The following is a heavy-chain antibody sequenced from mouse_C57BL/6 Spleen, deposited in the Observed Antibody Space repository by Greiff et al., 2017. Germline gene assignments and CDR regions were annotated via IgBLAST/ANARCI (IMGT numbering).Heavy chain of an antibody. J-gene: IGHJ2*01. V-gene: IGHV1-81*01. D-gene: IGHD2-1*01. CDR3: AGGGNYGGDFDD. CDR1: GYTFTSYG. Sequence: QVQLQQSGAELARPGASVKLSCKASGYTFTSYGISWVKQRTGQGLEWIGEIYPRSGNTYYNEKFKGKATLTADKSSSTAYMELRSLTSEDSAVYFCAGGGNYGGDFDDWGQGTTLTVSS. CDR2: IYPRSGNT.